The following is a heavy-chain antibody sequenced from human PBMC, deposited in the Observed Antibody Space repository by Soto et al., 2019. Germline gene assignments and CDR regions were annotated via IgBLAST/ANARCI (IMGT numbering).Heavy chain of an antibody. V-gene: IGHV3-23*01. D-gene: IGHD3-16*02. J-gene: IGHJ4*02. CDR1: GFTVSSDA. Sequence: EVQLLESGGGLVQPGGSLRLSCAASGFTVSSDAMSWVRQAPGKGLEWVSAISGSGCSTYYADSVKGRFTISRDNSKNTLYLQMNILRAEDTAVYYCAKEVWGSYRLFDYWGQGTLVTVSS. CDR3: AKEVWGSYRLFDY. CDR2: ISGSGCST.